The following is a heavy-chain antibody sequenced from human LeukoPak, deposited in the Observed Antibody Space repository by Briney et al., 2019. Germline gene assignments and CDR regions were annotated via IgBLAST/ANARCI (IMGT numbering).Heavy chain of an antibody. J-gene: IGHJ6*02. CDR3: ARDRGGYYGMDV. V-gene: IGHV1-8*01. CDR1: GYAFTSYD. D-gene: IGHD2-15*01. Sequence: ASVKVSCKASGYAFTSYDINWVRQATGQGLEWMGWMNPNSGNTGYAQKFQGRVTMATDTSTSTAYMELRSLRSDDTAVYYCARDRGGYYGMDVWGQGTTVTVSS. CDR2: MNPNSGNT.